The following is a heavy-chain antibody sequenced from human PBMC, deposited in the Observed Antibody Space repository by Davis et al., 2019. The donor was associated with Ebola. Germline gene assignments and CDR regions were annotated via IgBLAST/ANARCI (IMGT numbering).Heavy chain of an antibody. Sequence: HTGGSLRLSCAASGFTFSSYWMHWVRQAPGKGLVWVSRINSDGSSTSYADSVKGRFTISRDNAKNTLYLQMNSLRAEDTAVYYCARDAYGCSSTSCYYYYGMDVWGQRTTVTVSS. CDR1: GFTFSSYW. V-gene: IGHV3-74*01. J-gene: IGHJ6*02. CDR3: ARDAYGCSSTSCYYYYGMDV. D-gene: IGHD2-2*01. CDR2: INSDGSST.